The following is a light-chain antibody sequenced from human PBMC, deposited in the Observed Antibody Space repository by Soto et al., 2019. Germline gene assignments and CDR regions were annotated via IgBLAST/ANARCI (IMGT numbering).Light chain of an antibody. V-gene: IGKV2-28*01. CDR3: VQALQSPPWT. Sequence: DIVMTQSPLSLPVTPGESASISCRSSQSLLHSNGNNYLAWYLQKPGHSPQLLIYLGSNRASGVPDRFSGSGSGTDFTLKISRVEAEDVGIYYCVQALQSPPWTFGQGTKVEIK. CDR1: QSLLHSNGNNY. CDR2: LGS. J-gene: IGKJ1*01.